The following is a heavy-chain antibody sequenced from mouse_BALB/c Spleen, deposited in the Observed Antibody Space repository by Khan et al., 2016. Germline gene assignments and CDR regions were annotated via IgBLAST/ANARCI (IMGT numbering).Heavy chain of an antibody. J-gene: IGHJ1*01. V-gene: IGHV1-52*01. CDR2: IVPSNSET. CDR1: GYTFTSYW. Sequence: QVQLQESGPELVRPGASVTMSCTASGYTFTSYWMHWGNQRPGQGHEWIGIIVPSNSETRLNQKLKDKATLNVDKSSNTAYMQLSSLTSEDSAVYYCARLYGNYGYIDVWGAGAPVTVSS. CDR3: ARLYGNYGYIDV. D-gene: IGHD2-10*02.